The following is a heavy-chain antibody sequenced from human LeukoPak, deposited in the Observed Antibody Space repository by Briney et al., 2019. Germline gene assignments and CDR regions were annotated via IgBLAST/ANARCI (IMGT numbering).Heavy chain of an antibody. CDR1: GGTFSSYA. D-gene: IGHD3-10*01. CDR2: IIPIFDTA. Sequence: GASVTVSCKASGGTFSSYAISWVRQAPGQGLEWMGGIIPIFDTANYAQKFQGRVTITADKSTRTAYMELSSLRSEDTAGYYCASSARPYYYGSGSSNTFDYWGQGSLVTVSS. V-gene: IGHV1-69*06. CDR3: ASSARPYYYGSGSSNTFDY. J-gene: IGHJ4*02.